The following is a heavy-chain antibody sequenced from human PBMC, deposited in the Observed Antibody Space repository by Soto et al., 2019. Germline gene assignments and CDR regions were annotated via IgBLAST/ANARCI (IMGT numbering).Heavy chain of an antibody. CDR2: IIPIFGTA. CDR1: GGTFSSYA. Sequence: QVQLVQSGAEVKKPGSSVKVSCKASGGTFSSYAISWVRQAPRQGLEWMGGIIPIFGTANYAQKSQGRVTITADESTSTAYMELSSLRSEDTAVYYCARGGRRCGGDCPPGYWGQGTLVTVSS. D-gene: IGHD2-21*02. J-gene: IGHJ4*02. V-gene: IGHV1-69*12. CDR3: ARGGRRCGGDCPPGY.